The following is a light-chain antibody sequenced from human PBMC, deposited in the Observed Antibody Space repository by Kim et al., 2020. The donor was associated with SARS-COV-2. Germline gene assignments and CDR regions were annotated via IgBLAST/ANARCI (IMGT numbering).Light chain of an antibody. V-gene: IGLV1-44*01. CDR1: SSNIGGNS. J-gene: IGLJ1*01. CDR2: SNN. CDR3: AAWDDSLSDHYV. Sequence: QSVLTQPPSASGTPGQRVTISCSGSSSNIGGNSVNWYQQLPGTAPKLLIYSNNQRPSGVPDRFSGSKSGTSASLAISGLQSEDEADYYCAAWDDSLSDHYVFGSGPQVTVL.